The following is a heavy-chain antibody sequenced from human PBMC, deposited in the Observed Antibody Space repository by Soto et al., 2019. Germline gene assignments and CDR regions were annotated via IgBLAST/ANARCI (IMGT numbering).Heavy chain of an antibody. CDR3: GRGSGLNWFDP. J-gene: IGHJ5*02. CDR2: INAGNGNT. Sequence: QVQLVQSGAEVKKPGASVKVSCKASGYTFTSYAMHWVRQAPGQRLEWMGWINAGNGNTKYSQKFQGRVTITRDTSASTAHMELSSMRSEDTAVYCGGRGSGLNWFDPWGQGTLVTVSS. D-gene: IGHD3-10*01. CDR1: GYTFTSYA. V-gene: IGHV1-3*01.